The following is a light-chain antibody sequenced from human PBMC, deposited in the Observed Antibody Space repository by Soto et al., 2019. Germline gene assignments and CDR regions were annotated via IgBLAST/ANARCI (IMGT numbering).Light chain of an antibody. CDR3: QQTSSAPYS. Sequence: DIQMTQSPSSLSASVGDRVTITCRASQSITNNLNWYQQKPGKAPKLLIYAASSLENGVPSSFSGSGSETYFTLTISVLQPEDFATYYCQQTSSAPYSFGQGTKLEIK. CDR1: QSITNN. J-gene: IGKJ2*01. CDR2: AAS. V-gene: IGKV1-39*01.